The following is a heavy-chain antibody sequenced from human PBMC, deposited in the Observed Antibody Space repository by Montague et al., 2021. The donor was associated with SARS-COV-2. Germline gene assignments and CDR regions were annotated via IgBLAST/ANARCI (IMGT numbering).Heavy chain of an antibody. J-gene: IGHJ4*02. Sequence: SETRSLTCAVYGVSFSGYYWSWVRQAPGKGLEWIGEINHSGSTHYNPSXXSRVSMSVDTSKNQFSLKMSSVTAADTAVFYCARSREEFTSIAVIITGGMHFFDSWGQGTLVTVSS. CDR1: GVSFSGYY. D-gene: IGHD3-22*01. CDR3: ARSREEFTSIAVIITGGMHFFDS. V-gene: IGHV4-34*01. CDR2: INHSGST.